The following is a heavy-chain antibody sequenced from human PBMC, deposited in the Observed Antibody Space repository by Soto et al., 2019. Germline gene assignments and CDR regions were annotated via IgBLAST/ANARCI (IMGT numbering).Heavy chain of an antibody. V-gene: IGHV4-30-4*01. J-gene: IGHJ6*02. CDR3: ASSDFWSGPYGMDV. Sequence: SETLSLTCTVSGGSISSGDYYWSWIRQPPGKGLEWIGYIYYSGSTYYNLSLKSRVTISVDTSKNQFSLKLSSVTAADTAVYYCASSDFWSGPYGMDVWGQGTTVTVSS. D-gene: IGHD3-3*01. CDR1: GGSISSGDYY. CDR2: IYYSGST.